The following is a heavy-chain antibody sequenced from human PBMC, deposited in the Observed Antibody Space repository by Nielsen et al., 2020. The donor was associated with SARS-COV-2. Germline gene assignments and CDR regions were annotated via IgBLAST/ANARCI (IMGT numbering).Heavy chain of an antibody. D-gene: IGHD7-27*01. V-gene: IGHV3-23*01. CDR1: GFTFSSYA. CDR3: ARDLNWGLDY. J-gene: IGHJ4*02. Sequence: GESLKISCAASGFTFSSYAMSWVRQAPGKGLEWVSAISGSGGSTYYADSVKGRFTISRDNAKNSLFLQMNSLRAEDTAVYYCARDLNWGLDYWGQGTLVTVSS. CDR2: ISGSGGST.